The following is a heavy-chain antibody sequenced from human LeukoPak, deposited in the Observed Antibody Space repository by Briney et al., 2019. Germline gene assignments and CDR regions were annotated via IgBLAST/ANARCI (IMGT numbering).Heavy chain of an antibody. V-gene: IGHV3-30*03. Sequence: GGSLRLSCAASGFTFRSYGMHWVRQAPGKGLEWVAFISYDGSNKYYADSAKGRFTISRDNSKNTLYLQMNSLRAEDTAVYYCARGLPGIAAAGIDYWGQGTLVTVSS. CDR1: GFTFRSYG. CDR2: ISYDGSNK. CDR3: ARGLPGIAAAGIDY. J-gene: IGHJ4*02. D-gene: IGHD6-13*01.